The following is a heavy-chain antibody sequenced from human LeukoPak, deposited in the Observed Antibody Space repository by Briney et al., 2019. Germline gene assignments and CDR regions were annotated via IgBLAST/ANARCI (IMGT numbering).Heavy chain of an antibody. CDR3: ARVYYDSSGYRKNYYYYYMDV. V-gene: IGHV4-59*08. Sequence: SETLSLTCTVSGGSISSYYWSWIRQPPGKGLEWIGYIYYSGSTNYNPSLKSRVTISVDSSKNQFSLKLRSVTAADTAVYYCARVYYDSSGYRKNYYYYYMDVWGKGTTVTVSS. CDR1: GGSISSYY. D-gene: IGHD3-22*01. CDR2: IYYSGST. J-gene: IGHJ6*03.